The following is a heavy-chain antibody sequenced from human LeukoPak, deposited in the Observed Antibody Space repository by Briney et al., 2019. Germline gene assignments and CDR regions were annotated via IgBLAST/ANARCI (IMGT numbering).Heavy chain of an antibody. CDR1: GYTFTGYY. J-gene: IGHJ4*02. V-gene: IGHV1-2*02. CDR3: ARDWYCDSIGYSDY. D-gene: IGHD2/OR15-2a*01. Sequence: ASVKVSCKASGYTFTGYYMHWVRQAPGQGLEWMGWINPNSGGTNYAQKLQGRVTMTTDTSMSTANMELRSLRYDDTAVYYCARDWYCDSIGYSDYWGQGTLVTVSS. CDR2: INPNSGGT.